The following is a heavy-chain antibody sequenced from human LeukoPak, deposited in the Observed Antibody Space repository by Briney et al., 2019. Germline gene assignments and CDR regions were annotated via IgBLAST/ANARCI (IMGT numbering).Heavy chain of an antibody. J-gene: IGHJ5*02. D-gene: IGHD2-2*01. CDR1: SGSIGSSSNY. CDR3: ARHRAGVVPSAWFDP. CDR2: VYYSGST. Sequence: SETLSLTCTVSSGSIGSSSNYWGWIRQAPGKGLEWIGNVYYSGSTFYNPSLKSRVTISVDTSKNQFSLKLRSVTAADTAVYYCARHRAGVVPSAWFDPWGQGTLVTVSS. V-gene: IGHV4-39*01.